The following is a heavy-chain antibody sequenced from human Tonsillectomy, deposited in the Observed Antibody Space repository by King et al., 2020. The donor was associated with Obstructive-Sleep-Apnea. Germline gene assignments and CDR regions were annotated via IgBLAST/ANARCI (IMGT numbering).Heavy chain of an antibody. CDR1: GGSISSSSYY. Sequence: LQLQESGPGLVKPSETLSLTCTVSGGSISSSSYYWGWIRQPPGKGLEWIGSIYYSGSTYYNPSLKSRVTISVDTSKNQFSLKLSSVTAADTAVYYCARVMYYDFWGGLYWFDPWGQGTLVTVSS. D-gene: IGHD3-3*01. CDR3: ARVMYYDFWGGLYWFDP. J-gene: IGHJ5*02. V-gene: IGHV4-39*07. CDR2: IYYSGST.